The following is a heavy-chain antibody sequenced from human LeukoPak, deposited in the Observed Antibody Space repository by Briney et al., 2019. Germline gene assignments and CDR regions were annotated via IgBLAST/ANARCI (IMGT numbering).Heavy chain of an antibody. CDR3: AKGGYSSGWTFDY. J-gene: IGHJ4*02. D-gene: IGHD6-19*01. CDR1: GFTFSSYG. V-gene: IGHV3-30*18. CDR2: ISYDGSNK. Sequence: TGGSLRLSCAASGFTFSSYGMHWVRQAPGEGLEWVAVISYDGSNKYYADSVKGRFTISRDNSKNTLYLQMNSLRAEDTAVYYCAKGGYSSGWTFDYWGQGTLVTVSS.